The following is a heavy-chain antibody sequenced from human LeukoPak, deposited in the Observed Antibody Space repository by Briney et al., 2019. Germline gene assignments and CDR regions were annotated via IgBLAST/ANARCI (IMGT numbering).Heavy chain of an antibody. V-gene: IGHV3-23*01. CDR2: ISGSGGST. J-gene: IGHJ5*02. Sequence: GGSLRLSCAASGFTFSSYAMSWVRQAPGKGLEWVSAISGSGGSTYYADSVKGRFTISRDNAKNSLYLQMNSLRAEDTALYYCAKGSSGWYGGWFDPWGQGTLVTVSS. CDR3: AKGSSGWYGGWFDP. D-gene: IGHD6-19*01. CDR1: GFTFSSYA.